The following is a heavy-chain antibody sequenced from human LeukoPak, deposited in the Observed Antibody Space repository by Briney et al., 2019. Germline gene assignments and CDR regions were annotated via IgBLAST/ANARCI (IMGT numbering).Heavy chain of an antibody. CDR1: GFIFRNYW. CDR3: ARDFAGDRDY. CDR2: INPNGITT. D-gene: IGHD4-17*01. V-gene: IGHV3-74*01. J-gene: IGHJ4*02. Sequence: PGGSLRLSCAASGFIFRNYWVHWVRQAPGKGLVWVARINPNGITTTYTDSVKGRFTISRDNAKNTLYLQMNSLRAEDTAVYYCARDFAGDRDYWGQGTLVTVSS.